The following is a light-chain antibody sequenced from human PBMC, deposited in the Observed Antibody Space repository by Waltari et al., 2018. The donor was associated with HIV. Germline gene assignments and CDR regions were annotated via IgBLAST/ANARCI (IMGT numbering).Light chain of an antibody. CDR2: EVS. CDR3: SSYTSSSTQV. CDR1: RSDVGGSTY. J-gene: IGLJ2*01. Sequence: QSALTQPASVSGSPGQSITISCTGTRSDVGGSTYVPWYQQHPGKAPKLMIYEVSNRPSGVSNRFSGSKSGNTASLTISGLQAEDEADYYCSSYTSSSTQVFGGGTKLTVL. V-gene: IGLV2-14*01.